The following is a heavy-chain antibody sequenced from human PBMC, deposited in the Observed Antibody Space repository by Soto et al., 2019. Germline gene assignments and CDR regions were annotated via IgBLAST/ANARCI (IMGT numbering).Heavy chain of an antibody. CDR3: ARDRDDYVWGSYRPDY. CDR2: ISYDGSNK. D-gene: IGHD3-16*02. CDR1: GFTFSSYA. Sequence: QVQLVESGGGVVQPGRSLRLSCAASGFTFSSYAMHWVRQAPGKGLEWVAVISYDGSNKYYADSVKGRFTISRDNSKNTLYLQMNSLRAEDTAVYYCARDRDDYVWGSYRPDYWGQGTLVTVSS. V-gene: IGHV3-30-3*01. J-gene: IGHJ4*02.